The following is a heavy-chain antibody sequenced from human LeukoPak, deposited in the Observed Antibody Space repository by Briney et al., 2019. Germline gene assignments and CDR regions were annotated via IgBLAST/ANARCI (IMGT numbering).Heavy chain of an antibody. V-gene: IGHV3-48*03. J-gene: IGHJ4*02. D-gene: IGHD2-15*01. CDR2: IHTGGITI. Sequence: GGSLRLSCAASGFNFRDYEMNWVRQAPGEGLEWISYIHTGGITIQYTDPVKGRFTISRDNAKNSLYLQMNSLRAEDTAVYYCATSSWDIWGQGTLVTVSS. CDR1: GFNFRDYE. CDR3: ATSSWDI.